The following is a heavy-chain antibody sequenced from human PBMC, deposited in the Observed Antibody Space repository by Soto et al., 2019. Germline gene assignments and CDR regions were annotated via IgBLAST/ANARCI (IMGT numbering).Heavy chain of an antibody. Sequence: PGGSLRLSCAASGFTFSSYSMNWVRQAPGKGLEWVSSISSSSSYIYYADSVKGRFTISRDNAKNSLYLQMNSLRAEDTAVYYCARDSDYDILTGYYTPLDYWGQGTLVTVSS. J-gene: IGHJ4*02. D-gene: IGHD3-9*01. CDR2: ISSSSSYI. CDR1: GFTFSSYS. V-gene: IGHV3-21*01. CDR3: ARDSDYDILTGYYTPLDY.